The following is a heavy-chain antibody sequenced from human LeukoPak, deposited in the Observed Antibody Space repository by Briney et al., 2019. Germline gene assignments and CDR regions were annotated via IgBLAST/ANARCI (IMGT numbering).Heavy chain of an antibody. V-gene: IGHV6-1*01. Sequence: SQTLSLTCAVSGDSVSNKMGAWNWIRQSPSRGLEWLGRTYLRSRWHTDYAFSVRGRLTITAETSKNHFSLQLASVTPEDSAVYYCASGWALSWGQGTLVTVSS. CDR2: TYLRSRWHT. J-gene: IGHJ5*02. D-gene: IGHD1-26*01. CDR1: GDSVSNKMGA. CDR3: ASGWALS.